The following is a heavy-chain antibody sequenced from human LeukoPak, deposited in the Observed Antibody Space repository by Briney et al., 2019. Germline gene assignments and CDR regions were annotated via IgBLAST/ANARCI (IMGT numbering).Heavy chain of an antibody. Sequence: PGGSLRLSCAASGFTVSSNYMSWVRQAPGKGLEWVSVIYSGGSTYYADSVEGRFTISRDNSKNTLYLQMNSLRAEDTAVYYCASGLVYSRGVLGIARNDAFDIWGQGTMVTVSS. CDR1: GFTVSSNY. V-gene: IGHV3-53*01. CDR3: ASGLVYSRGVLGIARNDAFDI. D-gene: IGHD6-13*01. CDR2: IYSGGST. J-gene: IGHJ3*02.